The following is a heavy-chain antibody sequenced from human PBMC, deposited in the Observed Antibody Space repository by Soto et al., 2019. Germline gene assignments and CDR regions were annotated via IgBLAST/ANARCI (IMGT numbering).Heavy chain of an antibody. CDR1: GFTFSNYA. Sequence: EVQLLESGGGLVQPGGSLRLSCSASGFTFSNYAMRWVRQAPGKGLQWVSFISGSGTTTYYADSVKGRFTISRDNSKNTLYLQMTRMTAEDTAVYYCAKDFQIDFDYWGQGTLVTVSS. CDR2: ISGSGTTT. J-gene: IGHJ4*02. V-gene: IGHV3-23*01. D-gene: IGHD2-21*01. CDR3: AKDFQIDFDY.